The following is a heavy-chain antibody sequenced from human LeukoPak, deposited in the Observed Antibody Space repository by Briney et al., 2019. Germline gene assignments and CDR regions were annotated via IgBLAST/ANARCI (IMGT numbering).Heavy chain of an antibody. V-gene: IGHV4-31*03. D-gene: IGHD4-11*01. CDR2: IYYSGST. Sequence: SESLSLTCTVSGGSISSGGYYWSWIRQHPGKGLEWIGYIYYSGSTYYNPSLKSRVTISVDTSKNQFSLKLSSVTAADTAVYYCARVGYSNSYDYWGQGTLVTVSS. CDR3: ARVGYSNSYDY. J-gene: IGHJ4*02. CDR1: GGSISSGGYY.